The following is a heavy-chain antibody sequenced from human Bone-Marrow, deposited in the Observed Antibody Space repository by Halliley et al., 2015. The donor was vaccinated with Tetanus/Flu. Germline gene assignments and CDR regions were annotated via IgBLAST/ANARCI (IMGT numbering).Heavy chain of an antibody. D-gene: IGHD3-22*01. CDR2: ISFDGTNI. CDR1: GFSFSVNA. CDR3: VRENDKGNAMDV. J-gene: IGHJ6*02. V-gene: IGHV3-30-3*01. Sequence: SLRLSCAASGFSFSVNAMHWMRRAPGKGLEWVALISFDGTNIAYADSVKGPFSISRDNTKDTVYLEMNSLRPEDTAINYCVRENDKGNAMDVWGQGTTVPVS.